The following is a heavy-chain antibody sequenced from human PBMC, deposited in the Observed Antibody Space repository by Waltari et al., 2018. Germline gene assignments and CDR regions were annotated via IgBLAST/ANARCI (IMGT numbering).Heavy chain of an antibody. CDR1: GFNLRSYW. CDR2: SNDDGSAE. J-gene: IGHJ4*02. D-gene: IGHD3-16*01. V-gene: IGHV3-7*03. Sequence: LVEFGGDLVRPGGSLRLSCAASGFNLRSYWMSWVRQAPGKGLGGVANSNDDGSAEGDEDSVSGRLTVSRDNAKNSLYLEMNNVRVDDTAVYYCARGSAYYVRVWDLWGPGTLVTVSS. CDR3: ARGSAYYVRVWDL.